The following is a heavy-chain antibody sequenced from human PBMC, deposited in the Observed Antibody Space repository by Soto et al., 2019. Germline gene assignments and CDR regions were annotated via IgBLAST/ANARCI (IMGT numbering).Heavy chain of an antibody. J-gene: IGHJ4*02. Sequence: GGSLRLSCAASGFDVSNTDMSWVRQAPGKGLEWVSVIYSGGYTNYADSVKGRYIVSRDSPKNTLYLQMDSLRAEDTAVYYCAREAIIVIAAPEYYFDYWGQGTLVTVSS. D-gene: IGHD3-22*01. V-gene: IGHV3-66*01. CDR3: AREAIIVIAAPEYYFDY. CDR1: GFDVSNTD. CDR2: IYSGGYT.